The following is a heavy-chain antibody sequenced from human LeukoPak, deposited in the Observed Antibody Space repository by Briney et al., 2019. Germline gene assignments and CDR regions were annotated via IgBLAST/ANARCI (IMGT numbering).Heavy chain of an antibody. V-gene: IGHV3-48*03. CDR2: IGGSGSGV. Sequence: GGSLRLSCAASGFIFSNHGMNSVRQAPGKGLEWVSRIGGSGSGVFYANSVKGRFTISRDNAKNSLFLQMNSLRVKDTAVYYCARDWNAGIWGQGTMVTVSS. CDR1: GFIFSNHG. CDR3: ARDWNAGI. J-gene: IGHJ3*02. D-gene: IGHD1-1*01.